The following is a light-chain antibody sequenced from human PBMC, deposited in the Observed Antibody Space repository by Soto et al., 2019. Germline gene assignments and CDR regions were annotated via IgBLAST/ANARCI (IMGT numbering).Light chain of an antibody. CDR2: DVN. CDR1: SSDVGGYNY. CDR3: CSFSTSGTHV. Sequence: QSVLTQPASVSGSPGQSITISCTGTSSDVGGYNYVSWYQQHPGKAPKLMIYDVNTRPSGVSSRFSGSKSGNTASLTISGLQAEDEADYYCCSFSTSGTHVFGTGTKVTVL. V-gene: IGLV2-14*01. J-gene: IGLJ1*01.